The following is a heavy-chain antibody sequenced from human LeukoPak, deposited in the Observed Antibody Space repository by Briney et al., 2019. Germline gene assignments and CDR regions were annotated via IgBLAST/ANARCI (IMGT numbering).Heavy chain of an antibody. D-gene: IGHD6-13*01. CDR3: ARVQHRGKAAARYYFYYYIDV. Sequence: GGSLTLSCAASGFNFSDYYISWIRQAPGKGLEWVSYITTSGSSTYYVDSVKGRFTISRDDAENSLYLQMNSLRAEDTAVYYCARVQHRGKAAARYYFYYYIDVWGTGTTVTISS. V-gene: IGHV3-11*04. J-gene: IGHJ6*03. CDR1: GFNFSDYY. CDR2: ITTSGSST.